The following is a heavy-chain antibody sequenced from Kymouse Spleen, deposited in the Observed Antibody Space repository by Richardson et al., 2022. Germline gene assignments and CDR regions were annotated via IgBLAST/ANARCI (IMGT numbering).Heavy chain of an antibody. CDR2: IWYDGSNK. CDR3: ARDRDIVVVPAGDYYYYYGMDV. J-gene: IGHJ6*02. V-gene: IGHV3-33*01. Sequence: QVQLVESGGGVVQPGRSLRLSCAASGFTFSSYGMHWVRQAPGKGLEWVAVIWYDGSNKYYADSVKGRFTISRDNSKNTLYLQMNSLRAEDTAVYYCARDRDIVVVPAGDYYYYYGMDVWGQGTTVTVSS. D-gene: IGHD2-2*02. CDR1: GFTFSSYG.